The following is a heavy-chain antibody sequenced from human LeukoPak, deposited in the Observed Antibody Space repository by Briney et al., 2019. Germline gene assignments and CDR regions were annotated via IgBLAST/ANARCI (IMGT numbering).Heavy chain of an antibody. Sequence: GALRLSCAASGFTSSSYSMNWVRQAPGKGLEWVSSISSSGSYIYYADSVKGRFTISRDNAKNSLYLQMNSLRAEDTAVYYCARGYYGDPSQVYYFDYWGQGTLVTVSS. V-gene: IGHV3-21*01. CDR3: ARGYYGDPSQVYYFDY. CDR2: ISSSGSYI. D-gene: IGHD4-17*01. J-gene: IGHJ4*02. CDR1: GFTSSSYS.